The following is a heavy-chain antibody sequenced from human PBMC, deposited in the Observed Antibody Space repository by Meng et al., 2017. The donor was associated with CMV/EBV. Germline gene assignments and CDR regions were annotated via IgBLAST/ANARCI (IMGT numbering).Heavy chain of an antibody. D-gene: IGHD3-3*01. J-gene: IGHJ6*02. Sequence: SETLSLTCTVSGGSISSYYWSWIRQPPGKGLEWIGYIYYSGSTNYNPSLKSRVTISVDTSKNQFSLKVSSVTAADTAVYYCAGSSLRFLELDYYYYGMDVWGQGTTVTVSS. CDR1: GGSISSYY. CDR2: IYYSGST. CDR3: AGSSLRFLELDYYYYGMDV. V-gene: IGHV4-59*01.